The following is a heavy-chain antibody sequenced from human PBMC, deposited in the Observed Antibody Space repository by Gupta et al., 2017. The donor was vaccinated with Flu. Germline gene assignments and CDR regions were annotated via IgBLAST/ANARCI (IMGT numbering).Heavy chain of an antibody. CDR2: INPNSGGT. J-gene: IGHJ6*02. CDR3: ARGGRFLEWLPDYYYYGMDV. V-gene: IGHV1-2*02. Sequence: LQLVQSGAEVKKPGSPVKVSCKASGYKFTGYYMHLVRQAPGQGLEWMGWINPNSGGTNYAQKFQGRVTMTRDTSISTAYMELSRLRSDDTAVYYCARGGRFLEWLPDYYYYGMDVWGQGTTVTVSS. D-gene: IGHD3-3*01. CDR1: GYKFTGYY.